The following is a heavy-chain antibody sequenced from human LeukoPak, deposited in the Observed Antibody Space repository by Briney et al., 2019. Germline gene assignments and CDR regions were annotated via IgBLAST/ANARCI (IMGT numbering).Heavy chain of an antibody. J-gene: IGHJ6*02. D-gene: IGHD2-15*01. V-gene: IGHV1-18*01. Sequence: ASVKVSCKVSGYTFTSYGISWVRQAPGQGLEWMGWISAYNGNTNYAQKLQGRVTMTTDTSTSTAYMELRSLRSDDTAVYYCARDSESGGNYYYYYYGMDVWGQGTTVTVSS. CDR3: ARDSESGGNYYYYYYGMDV. CDR2: ISAYNGNT. CDR1: GYTFTSYG.